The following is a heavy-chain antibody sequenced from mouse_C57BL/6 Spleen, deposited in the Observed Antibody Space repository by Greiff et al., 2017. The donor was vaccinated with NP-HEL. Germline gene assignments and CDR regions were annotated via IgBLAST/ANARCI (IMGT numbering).Heavy chain of an antibody. CDR2: ISYDGSN. V-gene: IGHV3-6*01. D-gene: IGHD1-1*01. CDR3: ARDPDYYGSSLYWYFDV. J-gene: IGHJ1*03. CDR1: GYSITSGYY. Sequence: VQLQESGPGLVKPSQSLSLTCSVTGYSITSGYYWNWIRQFPGNKLEWMGYISYDGSNNYNPSLKNRISITRDTSKNQFFLKLNSVTTEDTATYYCARDPDYYGSSLYWYFDVWGTGTTVTVSS.